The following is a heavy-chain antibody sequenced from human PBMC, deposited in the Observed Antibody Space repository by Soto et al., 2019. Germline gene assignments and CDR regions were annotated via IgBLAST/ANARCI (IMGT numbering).Heavy chain of an antibody. J-gene: IGHJ3*02. V-gene: IGHV3-21*01. D-gene: IGHD3-10*01. CDR2: ISSSSSYI. CDR3: ARPVKHPGSGALFDI. Sequence: GGSLRLSCAASGFTFSSYSMNWVRQAPGKGLEWVSSISSSSSYIYYADSVKGRFTISRDNAKNSLYLQMNSLRAEDTAVYYCARPVKHPGSGALFDIWGQGTMVTVSS. CDR1: GFTFSSYS.